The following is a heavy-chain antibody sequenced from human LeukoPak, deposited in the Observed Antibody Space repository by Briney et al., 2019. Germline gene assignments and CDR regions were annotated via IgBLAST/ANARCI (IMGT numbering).Heavy chain of an antibody. CDR3: AASSQLGSYNWFDP. V-gene: IGHV4-34*01. Sequence: SETLSLTCAAYGASFSDHYWTWIRQPPGKGLEWIGEIDQSRSTKCNPSLKGRVTISPDTSKNQFSLDLTSVTAADTAVYYCAASSQLGSYNWFDPWGQGTPVTVSS. CDR2: IDQSRST. J-gene: IGHJ5*02. D-gene: IGHD1-1*01. CDR1: GASFSDHY.